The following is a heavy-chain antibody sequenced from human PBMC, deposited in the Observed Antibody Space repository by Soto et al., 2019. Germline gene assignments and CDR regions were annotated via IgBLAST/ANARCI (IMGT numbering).Heavy chain of an antibody. J-gene: IGHJ4*02. CDR2: IGGRDATT. V-gene: IGHV3-23*01. Sequence: VQLLESGGGLVQPGGSLRLSCAASGFTFSNFVLGWVRQAPAKGLEWVSAIGGRDATTYYADSVKGRFTISRDNSKNTLYLRMNSLRVDDTAVYYCAKRRGEGFFDYWGQGTLVTVSS. CDR1: GFTFSNFV. D-gene: IGHD3-10*01. CDR3: AKRRGEGFFDY.